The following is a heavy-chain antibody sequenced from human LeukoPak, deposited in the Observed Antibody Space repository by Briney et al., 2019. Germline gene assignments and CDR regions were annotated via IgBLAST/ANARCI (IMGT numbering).Heavy chain of an antibody. CDR2: ISSSGSTI. J-gene: IGHJ4*02. CDR1: GFTFSSYE. Sequence: GGSLRLSCAASGFTFSSYEMNWVRQAPGKGLEWVSYISSSGSTIYYADSVKGRFTISRDNAKNSLYLQMNSLRAEDTAVYYCARGGYYDILTGYYNAEWDYWGQGTLVTVSS. D-gene: IGHD3-9*01. V-gene: IGHV3-48*03. CDR3: ARGGYYDILTGYYNAEWDY.